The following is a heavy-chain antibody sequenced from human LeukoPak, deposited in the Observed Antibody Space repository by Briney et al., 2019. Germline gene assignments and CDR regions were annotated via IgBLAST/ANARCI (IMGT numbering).Heavy chain of an antibody. V-gene: IGHV3-74*01. Sequence: PGGSLRLSCVASGFTIRNYRMHWVRQAPGKGLVWVSRISTDGSITTNADSVKGRFTFSRDNAKNTLYLQMNTLRAEDTAVYYCARDRGYSDSSGSLDYWGQGTLVTVSS. CDR3: ARDRGYSDSSGSLDY. J-gene: IGHJ4*02. D-gene: IGHD3-22*01. CDR2: ISTDGSIT. CDR1: GFTIRNYR.